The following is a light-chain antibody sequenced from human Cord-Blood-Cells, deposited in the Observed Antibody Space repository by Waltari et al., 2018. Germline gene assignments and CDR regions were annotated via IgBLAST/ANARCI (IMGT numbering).Light chain of an antibody. CDR1: SSDVGGYNY. V-gene: IGLV2-8*01. CDR3: SSYAGSNNFDVV. Sequence: QSALTQTPSASGSPGQSVTISCTGTSSDVGGYNYVSWYQQHPGKAPKLMIYEVSKRPSGVPERFSGSKSGNPAALTVSGLQAEDEADYYCSSYAGSNNFDVVFGGGTKLTVL. CDR2: EVS. J-gene: IGLJ2*01.